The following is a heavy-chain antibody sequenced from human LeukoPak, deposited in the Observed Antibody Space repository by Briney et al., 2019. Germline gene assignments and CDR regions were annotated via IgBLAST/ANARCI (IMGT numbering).Heavy chain of an antibody. Sequence: GGSLRLSCAASGFTFSSYSMNWVRRAPGKGLEWVSSISSSSSYIYYADSVKGRFTISRDNAKNSLYLQMNSLRAEDTAVYYCARGPQPGLDYWGQGTLVTVSS. CDR1: GFTFSSYS. CDR2: ISSSSSYI. J-gene: IGHJ4*02. V-gene: IGHV3-21*01. CDR3: ARGPQPGLDY. D-gene: IGHD1-14*01.